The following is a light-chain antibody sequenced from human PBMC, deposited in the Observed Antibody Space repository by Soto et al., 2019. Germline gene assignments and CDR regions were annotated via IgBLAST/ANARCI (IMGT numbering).Light chain of an antibody. Sequence: EIVLTQSPGTLSLSPGERATLSCRASQSVSSSYLAWYQQKPGQAPRLLIYGASSRATGIPDRFSGSGSGTVFTLINSRMEPEDFAVYNCQQYGSAITFGQGTRLEIK. CDR3: QQYGSAIT. CDR2: GAS. CDR1: QSVSSSY. V-gene: IGKV3-20*01. J-gene: IGKJ5*01.